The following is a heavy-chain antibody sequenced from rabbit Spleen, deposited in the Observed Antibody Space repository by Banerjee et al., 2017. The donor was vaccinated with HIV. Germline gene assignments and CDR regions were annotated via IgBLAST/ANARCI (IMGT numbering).Heavy chain of an antibody. CDR3: GRSAYDAHRFNL. Sequence: QSLEESGGDLVKPGASLTLTCTASGFSFSSSDYMCWVRQALGKGLEWIACIATGNSGSTYYASWAKGRFTISKTSSTTVTLQMTSLTAADTATYFCGRSAYDAHRFNLWGPGTLVT. CDR2: IATGNSGST. J-gene: IGHJ4*01. V-gene: IGHV1S40*01. CDR1: GFSFSSSDY. D-gene: IGHD6-1*01.